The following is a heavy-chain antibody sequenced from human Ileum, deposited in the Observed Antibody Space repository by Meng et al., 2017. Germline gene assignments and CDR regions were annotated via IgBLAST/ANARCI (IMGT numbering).Heavy chain of an antibody. J-gene: IGHJ2*01. CDR2: IKPDGTSG. CDR3: ARGVSDRYGYFDL. D-gene: IGHD1-26*01. CDR1: GFSFSDYW. V-gene: IGHV3-74*01. Sequence: VGAGGCLVQPGESLRLSCTTSGFSFSDYWMHWVRQAPGKGLVWVSRIKPDGTSGFYADSVRGRFTISRDNTGNTLYLQLNSLRDEDTAVYYCARGVSDRYGYFDLWGRGTLVTVSS.